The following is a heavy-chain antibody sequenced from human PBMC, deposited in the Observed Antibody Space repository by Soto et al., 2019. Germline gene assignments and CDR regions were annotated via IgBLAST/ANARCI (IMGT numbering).Heavy chain of an antibody. J-gene: IGHJ4*02. CDR2: IYLSGTT. D-gene: IGHD3-3*01. Sequence: KPSETLSLTCAVSGYSISSGYYWGWIRQPPGKGLEGIGTIYLSGTTYYNPSLKSRVTISVDTSKNQFSLKLSSVTAADTAVYYCAREGDDVLRFLEWLSDGGRYLDYWGQGTLVTVSS. CDR1: GYSISSGYY. CDR3: AREGDDVLRFLEWLSDGGRYLDY. V-gene: IGHV4-38-2*02.